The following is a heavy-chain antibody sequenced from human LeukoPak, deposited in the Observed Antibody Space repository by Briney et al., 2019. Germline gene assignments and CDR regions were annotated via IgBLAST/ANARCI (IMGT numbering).Heavy chain of an antibody. CDR2: INHSGST. V-gene: IGHV4-34*01. J-gene: IGHJ4*02. CDR1: GGSFSGYY. Sequence: SETLSLTCAVYGGSFSGYYWSWIRQPPGKGLEWIGEINHSGSTNYNPSLKSRVTISVDTSKNQFSLKLSSVPAADTAVYYCARGGYYYDSSGYYYQEGGFDYWGQGTLVTVSS. D-gene: IGHD3-22*01. CDR3: ARGGYYYDSSGYYYQEGGFDY.